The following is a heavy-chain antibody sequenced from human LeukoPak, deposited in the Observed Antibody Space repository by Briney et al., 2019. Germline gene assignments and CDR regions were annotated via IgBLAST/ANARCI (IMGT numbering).Heavy chain of an antibody. J-gene: IGHJ3*02. Sequence: ASVKVSCKASGYTFTSYGISWVRQAPGQGLEWMGWISAYNGNTNYAQKLQGRVTMTTDTSTSTAYMELRSLRSEDTALYYCAKDKRGYTWLGGAFDIWGQGTMVTVSS. CDR2: ISAYNGNT. CDR1: GYTFTSYG. V-gene: IGHV1-18*01. CDR3: AKDKRGYTWLGGAFDI. D-gene: IGHD1-20*01.